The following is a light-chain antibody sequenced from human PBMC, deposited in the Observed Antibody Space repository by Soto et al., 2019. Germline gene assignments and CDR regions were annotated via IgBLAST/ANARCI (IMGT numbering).Light chain of an antibody. CDR3: QQYGTSPWT. CDR2: GAR. Sequence: EVVLTQSTGTLSLSPGERATLSFMASQSVTISYLAWFQQKPGQAPRLLIYGARSRATGVPDRFSASGSGTDFSLTISRLEPEDFAVYYCQQYGTSPWTFGQGTKVDIK. V-gene: IGKV3-20*01. CDR1: QSVTISY. J-gene: IGKJ1*01.